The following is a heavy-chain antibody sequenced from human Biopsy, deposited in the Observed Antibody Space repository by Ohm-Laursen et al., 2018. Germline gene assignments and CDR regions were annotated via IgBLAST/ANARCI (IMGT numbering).Heavy chain of an antibody. V-gene: IGHV4-34*08. Sequence: GTLSLTYNVYGKTFSDYYWSWIRQPPGKGLEWIGQINQSGRTNYNPSLKSRVNISADKSNNQFSLKLTSVTSADTAVYFCGNEVHGRDYWGLGALVTVSS. CDR3: GNEVHGRDY. D-gene: IGHD2-15*01. CDR1: GKTFSDYY. CDR2: INQSGRT. J-gene: IGHJ4*02.